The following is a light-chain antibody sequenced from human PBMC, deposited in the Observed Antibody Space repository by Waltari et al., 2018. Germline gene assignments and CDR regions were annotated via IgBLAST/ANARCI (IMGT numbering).Light chain of an antibody. CDR2: GTS. J-gene: IGKJ2*03. V-gene: IGKV3-20*01. Sequence: EIVLTQSPGTLSLSPRERATLSCRASQSVSSSYLAWYQQKPGQAPRLLTYGTSSRATGIPDRFSGSGSGTDFTLTITRLEPEDFALYFCQQYGNSPRYSFGQGTKLEIK. CDR1: QSVSSSY. CDR3: QQYGNSPRYS.